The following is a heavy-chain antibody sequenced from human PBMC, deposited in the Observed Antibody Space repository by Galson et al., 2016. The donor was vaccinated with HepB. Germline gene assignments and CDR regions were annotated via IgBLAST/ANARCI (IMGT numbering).Heavy chain of an antibody. J-gene: IGHJ3*02. CDR2: ISASGAYT. CDR3: AKDRNPLPVSTPDDAYDI. V-gene: IGHV3-23*01. CDR1: GFTFSTYA. Sequence: SLRLSCAGSGFTFSTYALNWVRQAPGRGLEWVSVISASGAYTYYADSVKGRFSISRDNSKNTLFPQMSSLRADDTAVYYCAKDRNPLPVSTPDDAYDIWGQGTMVTVSS. D-gene: IGHD4-23*01.